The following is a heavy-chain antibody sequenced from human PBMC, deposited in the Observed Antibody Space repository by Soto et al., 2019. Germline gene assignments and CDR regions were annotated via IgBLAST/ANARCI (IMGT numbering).Heavy chain of an antibody. V-gene: IGHV1-69*13. J-gene: IGHJ6*02. CDR3: ARGLSVPVYSSGWDWFRNYYYYYGMDV. Sequence: SVKVSCTASGGTFSSYAISWVRQAPGQGLEWMGGIIPIFGTANYAQKFQGRVTITADESTSTAYMELSSLRSEDTAVYYCARGLSVPVYSSGWDWFRNYYYYYGMDVWGQGTTVTVSS. CDR2: IIPIFGTA. D-gene: IGHD6-19*01. CDR1: GGTFSSYA.